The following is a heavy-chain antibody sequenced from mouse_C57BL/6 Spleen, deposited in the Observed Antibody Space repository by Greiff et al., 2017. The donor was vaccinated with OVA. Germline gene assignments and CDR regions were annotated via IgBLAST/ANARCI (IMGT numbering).Heavy chain of an antibody. V-gene: IGHV1-76*01. CDR1: GYTFTDYY. CDR2: IYPGSGNT. Sequence: QVQLQQSGAELVRPGASVKLSCKASGYTFTDYYINWVKQRPGQGLEWIARIYPGSGNTYYNEKFKGKGTLTADNSSSTAYMQLSSLTSEDSAVYFYARRSYYSNYVETRWDFDVWGTGTTVTVSS. D-gene: IGHD2-5*01. CDR3: ARRSYYSNYVETRWDFDV. J-gene: IGHJ1*03.